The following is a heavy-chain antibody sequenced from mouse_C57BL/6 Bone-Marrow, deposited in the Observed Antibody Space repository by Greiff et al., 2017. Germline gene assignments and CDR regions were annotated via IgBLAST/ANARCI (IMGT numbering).Heavy chain of an antibody. CDR3: ARRGSGHGFAY. V-gene: IGHV1-55*01. Sequence: QVQLQQPGAELVKPGASVKMSCKASGYTFTSYWITWVKQRPGQGLEWIGDIYPGSGSPNYNEKFKSKATLTVDTASSTASMQRSSLTSEDSAVYDCARRGSGHGFAYWGQGNLVSVSA. J-gene: IGHJ3*01. CDR1: GYTFTSYW. CDR2: IYPGSGSP. D-gene: IGHD3-2*02.